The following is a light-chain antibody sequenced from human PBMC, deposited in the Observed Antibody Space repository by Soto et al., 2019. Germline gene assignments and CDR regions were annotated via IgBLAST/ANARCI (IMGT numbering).Light chain of an antibody. Sequence: EIGMTQSPATLSVSPGERATLSCRASQSVSSNLAWYQQKPGQAPRLLIYGASTRATGIPARFRGSGSGTEFTLTISSLQSEDFEVYYCQQYKNWPITFGQGTRLEIK. CDR3: QQYKNWPIT. J-gene: IGKJ5*01. CDR1: QSVSSN. CDR2: GAS. V-gene: IGKV3D-15*01.